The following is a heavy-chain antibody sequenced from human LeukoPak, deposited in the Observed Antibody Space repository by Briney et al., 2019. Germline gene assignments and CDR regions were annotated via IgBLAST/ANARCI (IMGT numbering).Heavy chain of an antibody. CDR2: INPNSGGT. D-gene: IGHD3-22*01. Sequence: ASVKVSCKASGYTFTGYYMHWVRQAPGQGLEWMGWINPNSGGTNYAQKFQGRVTMTRDTSTSTAYMELRSLRSDDTAVYYCARETSYYYDSSGYYYGGTGYHAFDIWGQGTMVTVSS. J-gene: IGHJ3*02. CDR3: ARETSYYYDSSGYYYGGTGYHAFDI. V-gene: IGHV1-2*02. CDR1: GYTFTGYY.